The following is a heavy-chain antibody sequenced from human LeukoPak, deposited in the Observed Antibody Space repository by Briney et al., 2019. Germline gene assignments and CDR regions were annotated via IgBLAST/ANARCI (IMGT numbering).Heavy chain of an antibody. Sequence: GGSLRLSCAASGFTFSSYGMHWVRQAPGKGLEWVAVISYDGSNKYYADSVKGRFTISRDNSKNTLYLQMNSLRAEDTAVYYCAKVPYYYGSGSYPLGMDVWGQGTTVTVSS. CDR1: GFTFSSYG. D-gene: IGHD3-10*01. CDR3: AKVPYYYGSGSYPLGMDV. V-gene: IGHV3-30*18. CDR2: ISYDGSNK. J-gene: IGHJ6*02.